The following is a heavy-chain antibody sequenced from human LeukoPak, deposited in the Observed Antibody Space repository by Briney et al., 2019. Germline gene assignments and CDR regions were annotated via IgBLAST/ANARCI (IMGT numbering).Heavy chain of an antibody. CDR1: GYTFTGYG. CDR3: ARVGYYYDSSGYHYYYGMDV. D-gene: IGHD3-22*01. J-gene: IGHJ6*02. Sequence: ASVKASCKASGYTFTGYGISWVRQAPGQGLEWMGWISAYNGNTNYAQKLQGRVTMTTDTSTSTAYMELRSLRSDDTAVYYCARVGYYYDSSGYHYYYGMDVWGQGTTVTVSS. CDR2: ISAYNGNT. V-gene: IGHV1-18*01.